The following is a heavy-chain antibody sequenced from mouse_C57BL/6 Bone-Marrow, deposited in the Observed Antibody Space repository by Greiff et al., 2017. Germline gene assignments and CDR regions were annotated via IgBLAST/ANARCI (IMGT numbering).Heavy chain of an antibody. CDR3: ARLEFDGSSWDWYFDV. V-gene: IGHV1-85*01. J-gene: IGHJ1*03. CDR2: IYPRDGST. D-gene: IGHD1-1*01. Sequence: VQRVESGPELVKPGASVKLSCKASGYTFTSYDINWVKQRPGQGLEWIGWIYPRDGSTKYNAKFKGKATLTVDTSSSTAYMELHSLTSEDSAVYFCARLEFDGSSWDWYFDVWGTGTTVTVSS. CDR1: GYTFTSYD.